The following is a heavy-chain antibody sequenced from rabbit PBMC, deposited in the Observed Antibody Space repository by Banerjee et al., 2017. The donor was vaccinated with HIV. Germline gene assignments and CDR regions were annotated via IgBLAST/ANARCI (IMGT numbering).Heavy chain of an antibody. D-gene: IGHD7-1*01. CDR2: INSFSGRP. Sequence: QEQLVESGGGLVQPEGSLTVTCTASGFSFSDGYVMCWVPQAPGKGLEWIACINSFSGRPVYATWAIGRFTISRASWTTVTLQMTGLTAADTATYFCARGYAGYAVATRLDLWGQGTLVTVS. J-gene: IGHJ3*01. V-gene: IGHV1S45*01. CDR3: ARGYAGYAVATRLDL. CDR1: GFSFSDGYV.